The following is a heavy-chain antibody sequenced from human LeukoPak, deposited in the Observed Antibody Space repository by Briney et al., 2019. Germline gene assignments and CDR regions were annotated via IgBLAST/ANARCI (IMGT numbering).Heavy chain of an antibody. CDR2: VHYNGNT. CDR1: GGSISNYY. V-gene: IGHV4-59*01. CDR3: ARMIAAAGTEYFDL. J-gene: IGHJ2*01. Sequence: SETVSLTCIVSGGSISNYYWSWIRQPPRKGLEWMGYVHYNGNTNYNPSLKSRVTISVDTSKNQFSLKLNSVTATDTAVYYCARMIAAAGTEYFDLWGRGTLVTVSS. D-gene: IGHD6-13*01.